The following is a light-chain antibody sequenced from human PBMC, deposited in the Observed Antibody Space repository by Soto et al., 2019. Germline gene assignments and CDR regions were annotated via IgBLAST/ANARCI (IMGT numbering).Light chain of an antibody. V-gene: IGKV3-15*01. Sequence: EIVRTQSPATLSVSPDERATLSCRASQSVSSNLAWYQQKPGQAPRLLIYGASTRATGIPARFSGSGSGTEFTLTISSLQSEDFAVYYCQQYNNWPRITFGGGTKVDIK. CDR2: GAS. CDR1: QSVSSN. J-gene: IGKJ4*01. CDR3: QQYNNWPRIT.